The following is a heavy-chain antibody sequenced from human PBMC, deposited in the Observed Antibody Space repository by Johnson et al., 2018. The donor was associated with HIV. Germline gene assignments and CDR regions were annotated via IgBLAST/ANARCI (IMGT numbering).Heavy chain of an antibody. CDR3: ARDVGYCSSTSCFRHWASAFDI. CDR1: GFTFSNAW. J-gene: IGHJ3*02. V-gene: IGHV3-30-3*01. CDR2: ISYDGSNK. Sequence: QMLLVESGGGLVKPGGSLRLSCAASGFTFSNAWMSWVRQAPGKGLEWVAVISYDGSNKYYADSVKGRFTISRDNSKNTLYLQMNSLRAEDTAVYYCARDVGYCSSTSCFRHWASAFDIWGQGTMVTVSS. D-gene: IGHD2-2*01.